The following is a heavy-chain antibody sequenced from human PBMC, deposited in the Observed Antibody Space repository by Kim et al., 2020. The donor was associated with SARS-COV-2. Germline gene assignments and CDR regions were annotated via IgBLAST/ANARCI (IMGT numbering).Heavy chain of an antibody. Sequence: GSVKGRFTSSRDNPKTSVYLQMNSLRAEDTAVYFCARVHSGIYYGDGFDIWGQGTMVTVSS. J-gene: IGHJ3*02. V-gene: IGHV3-7*04. D-gene: IGHD1-26*01. CDR3: ARVHSGIYYGDGFDI.